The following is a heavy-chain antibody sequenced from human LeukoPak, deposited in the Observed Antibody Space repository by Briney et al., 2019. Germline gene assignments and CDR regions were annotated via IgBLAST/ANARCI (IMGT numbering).Heavy chain of an antibody. J-gene: IGHJ5*02. CDR3: ARDPLSGYWFDP. Sequence: PSETLSLTCTVSGGSISTYYWNWIRQPPGKGLEWIAYIYYSGSTNYNPSLKSRVTISVDTSKNQISLKLSSVTAADTAVYYCARDPLSGYWFDPWGQGTLVTVPS. V-gene: IGHV4-59*01. D-gene: IGHD5-12*01. CDR2: IYYSGST. CDR1: GGSISTYY.